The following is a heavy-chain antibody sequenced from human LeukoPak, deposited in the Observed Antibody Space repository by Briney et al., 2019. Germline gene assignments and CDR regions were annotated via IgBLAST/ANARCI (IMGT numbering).Heavy chain of an antibody. CDR2: ISAYNGNT. CDR1: GYTFTSYG. D-gene: IGHD3-10*01. J-gene: IGHJ4*02. CDR3: AREHLDYYGSGSYSLPATDY. V-gene: IGHV1-18*01. Sequence: GASVKVSCKASGYTFTSYGISWVRQAPGQGLEWMGWISAYNGNTNYAQKLQGRVTMTTDTSTSTAYMELRSLRSDDTAVYYCAREHLDYYGSGSYSLPATDYWGQGTLVTVSS.